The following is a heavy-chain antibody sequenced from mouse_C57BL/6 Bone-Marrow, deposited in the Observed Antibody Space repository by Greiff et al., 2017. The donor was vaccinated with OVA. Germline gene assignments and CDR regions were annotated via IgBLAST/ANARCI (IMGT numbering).Heavy chain of an antibody. CDR3: TTEGLGAWFAY. J-gene: IGHJ3*01. Sequence: EVQLQQSGAELVRPGASVKLSCTASGFNIKDDYMHWVKQRPEQGLEGIGWIDPENGDTEYASKFQGKATITADTSSNTAYLQLSSLTSEDTAVYYWTTEGLGAWFAYWGQGTLVTVSA. CDR1: GFNIKDDY. D-gene: IGHD2-2*01. V-gene: IGHV14-4*01. CDR2: IDPENGDT.